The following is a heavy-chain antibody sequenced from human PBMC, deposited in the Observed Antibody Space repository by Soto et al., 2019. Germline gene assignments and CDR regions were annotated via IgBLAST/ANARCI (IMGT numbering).Heavy chain of an antibody. D-gene: IGHD4-17*01. V-gene: IGHV4-59*08. CDR1: GGSISGYY. CDR2: IYYSGST. Sequence: LSLTCTVSGGSISGYYWSWLRQPPGKGLEWIGYIYYSGSTNYNPSLKSRVTISVDTSKNQFSLKLSSVTAADTAVYYCARRYGDCFDYWGQGTLVTVSS. CDR3: ARRYGDCFDY. J-gene: IGHJ4*02.